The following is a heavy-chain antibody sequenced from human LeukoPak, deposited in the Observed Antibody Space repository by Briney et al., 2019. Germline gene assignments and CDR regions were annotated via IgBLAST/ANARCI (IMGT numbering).Heavy chain of an antibody. CDR1: GGSFSGYY. J-gene: IGHJ3*02. Sequence: PSETLSLTCAVYGGSFSGYYWSWIRKPPGKGLEWIGEINHSGSTNYNPSLKSRVTISVDTSKNQFSLKLSSVTAADTAVYYCARPRVRVRAFDIWGQGTMVTVSS. D-gene: IGHD3-10*01. CDR2: INHSGST. V-gene: IGHV4-34*01. CDR3: ARPRVRVRAFDI.